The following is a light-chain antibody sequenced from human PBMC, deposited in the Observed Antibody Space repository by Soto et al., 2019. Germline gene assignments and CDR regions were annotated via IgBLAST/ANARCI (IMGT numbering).Light chain of an antibody. V-gene: IGKV3-20*01. CDR2: AAS. CDR1: QSVSTNS. Sequence: EIVLTQSPGTLSLSPGERATLSCRASQSVSTNSLAWYQQKPGQAPRLLMYAASSRATGIPDRFSGSGSGTDFTLTISRLEPEDFAVYFCQQYGNSPLTFGGGTKVDIK. J-gene: IGKJ4*01. CDR3: QQYGNSPLT.